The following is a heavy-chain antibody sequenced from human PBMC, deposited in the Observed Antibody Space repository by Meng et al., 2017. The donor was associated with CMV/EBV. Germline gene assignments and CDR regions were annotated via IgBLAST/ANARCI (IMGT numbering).Heavy chain of an antibody. V-gene: IGHV3-30*16. CDR1: GYTFTSYY. CDR2: ISYDGSNK. J-gene: IGHJ4*02. CDR3: ARAGDTAMGPPDY. Sequence: QVKLVQAGDEVKKPGASVKVSCKASGYTFTSYYMHWVRQAPGQGLEWVAVISYDGSNKYYADSVKDRFTISRDNSKNTLYLQMNSPRAEDTAVYYCARAGDTAMGPPDYWGQGTLVTVSS. D-gene: IGHD5-18*01.